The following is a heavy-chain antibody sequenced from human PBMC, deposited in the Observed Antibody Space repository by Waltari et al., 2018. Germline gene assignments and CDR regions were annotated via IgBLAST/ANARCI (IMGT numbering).Heavy chain of an antibody. CDR3: ASYTPYGSGSYYNSDY. CDR1: GGTFSSYA. D-gene: IGHD3-10*01. CDR2: IIPILGIA. Sequence: QVQLVQSGAEVKKPGSSVKVSCKASGGTFSSYAISWVRQAPGQGLEWMGGIIPILGIANYAQKFQGRVTITADESTSTAYMELISLRSEDTAVYYCASYTPYGSGSYYNSDYWGQGTLVTVSS. V-gene: IGHV1-69*04. J-gene: IGHJ4*02.